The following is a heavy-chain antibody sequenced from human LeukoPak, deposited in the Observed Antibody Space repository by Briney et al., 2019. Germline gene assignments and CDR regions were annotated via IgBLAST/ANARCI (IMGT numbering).Heavy chain of an antibody. CDR2: IYYSGTT. Sequence: SETLSLTCTVSGGSISSYYWSWIRQPPGKGLEWIGYIYYSGTTNYNPSLKSRVTISVDTSKNQFSLKLSSVTAADTAVYYCARHGIAVAGTSWFDPWGQGTLVTVSS. J-gene: IGHJ5*02. V-gene: IGHV4-59*08. CDR1: GGSISSYY. CDR3: ARHGIAVAGTSWFDP. D-gene: IGHD6-19*01.